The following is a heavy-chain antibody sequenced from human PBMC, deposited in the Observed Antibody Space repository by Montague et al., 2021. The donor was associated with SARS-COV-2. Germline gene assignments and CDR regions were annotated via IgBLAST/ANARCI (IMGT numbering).Heavy chain of an antibody. CDR3: VREKAGGLRNVFDI. V-gene: IGHV4-38-2*02. Sequence: SETPSLTCTVSGFSIGSGDYWGWIRQPPGKGLEWIGSIYHSGTTXXNPSLQSRLTMSIDTSTNQFSLRLTSVTAADTAVFFCVREKAGGLRNVFDIWGQGTTVTVSS. J-gene: IGHJ3*02. CDR1: GFSIGSGDY. CDR2: IYHSGTT.